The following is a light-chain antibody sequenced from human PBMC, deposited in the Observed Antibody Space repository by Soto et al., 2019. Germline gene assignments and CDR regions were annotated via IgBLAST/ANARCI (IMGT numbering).Light chain of an antibody. CDR3: QQYNHDST. V-gene: IGKV1-5*03. CDR2: MAS. J-gene: IGKJ1*01. CDR1: QSISSW. Sequence: DIPMTQSPATLSASVGDRVTITCRASQSISSWLAWYQQKPGKPPKLLIYMASNLESGVPSRFSGSGSGTEFTLTITSLQPDDSATYYCQQYNHDSTFGQGTKVE.